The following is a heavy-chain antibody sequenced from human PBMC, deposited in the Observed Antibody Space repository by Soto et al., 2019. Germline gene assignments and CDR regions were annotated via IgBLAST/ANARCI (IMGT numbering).Heavy chain of an antibody. J-gene: IGHJ3*02. D-gene: IGHD3-22*01. Sequence: SETLSLTCAVSGGSISSVGYSWRWIRQPPGKGLEWIGYIYHSGSTYYNPSLKSRVTISVDTSKNQFSLKLSSVTAADTAVYYCARDRADYYDSSGYYYHDAFDIWGQGTMVT. V-gene: IGHV4-30-2*01. CDR2: IYHSGST. CDR1: GGSISSVGYS. CDR3: ARDRADYYDSSGYYYHDAFDI.